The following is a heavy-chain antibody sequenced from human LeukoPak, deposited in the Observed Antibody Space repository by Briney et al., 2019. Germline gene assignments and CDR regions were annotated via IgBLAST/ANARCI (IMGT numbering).Heavy chain of an antibody. J-gene: IGHJ6*03. CDR2: INHSGST. D-gene: IGHD3-10*01. Sequence: SETLSLTCAVYGGSFSGYYWSWIRQPPGKGLEWIGEINHSGSTYYNPSLKSRVTISVDTSKNQFSLKLSSVTAADPAVYYCARVMGSHGSGSYYSPSYYYYYMDVWGKGTTVTVSS. V-gene: IGHV4-34*01. CDR1: GGSFSGYY. CDR3: ARVMGSHGSGSYYSPSYYYYYMDV.